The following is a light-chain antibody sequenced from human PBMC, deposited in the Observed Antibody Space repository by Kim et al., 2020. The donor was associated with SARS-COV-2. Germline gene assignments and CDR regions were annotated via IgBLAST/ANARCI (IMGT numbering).Light chain of an antibody. CDR3: QQYNSYSS. CDR2: GAS. J-gene: IGKJ2*03. V-gene: IGKV1-5*01. CDR1: QSISSW. Sequence: LSASVGDRVTITCRASQSISSWLAWYQRKPGQAPKLLIYGASGLGTGVPSRFSGSGSGTDFTLTISSLQPDDFATYYCQQYNSYSSFGQGTKLEIK.